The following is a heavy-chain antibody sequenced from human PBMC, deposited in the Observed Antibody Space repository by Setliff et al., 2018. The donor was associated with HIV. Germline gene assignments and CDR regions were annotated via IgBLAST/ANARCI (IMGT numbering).Heavy chain of an antibody. D-gene: IGHD2-2*01. J-gene: IGHJ3*01. Sequence: SETLSLPCTVSGGSVGSSSYYWAWIRQPPGKGLEWIGSIYYTGNTKYNPSLASRVTFSIDTSENQFSLRLASVTAADTAIYYCARDDSIVLVPAIMRGDGFDFWGQGRMVTVSS. CDR2: IYYTGNT. V-gene: IGHV4-39*07. CDR3: ARDDSIVLVPAIMRGDGFDF. CDR1: GGSVGSSSYY.